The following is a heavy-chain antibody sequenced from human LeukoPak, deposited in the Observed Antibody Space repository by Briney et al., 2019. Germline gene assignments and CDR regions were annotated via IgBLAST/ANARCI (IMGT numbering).Heavy chain of an antibody. J-gene: IGHJ4*02. CDR2: WHHSGIT. V-gene: IGHV4-39*01. CDR3: ARQYEF. D-gene: IGHD3-10*01. Sequence: SETLSLTCTVSGASNISGNYFWGWVRQPPGKRLEWIGSWHHSGITDYNPSLKSRVTIVADTSKNQFSLKLASVAAADSAVYFCARQYEFWGQGTLVTVSS. CDR1: GASNISGNYF.